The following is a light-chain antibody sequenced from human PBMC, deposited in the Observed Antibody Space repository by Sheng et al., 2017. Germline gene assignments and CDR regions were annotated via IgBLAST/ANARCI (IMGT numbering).Light chain of an antibody. CDR3: SSFAGSNVF. CDR2: EVN. V-gene: IGLV2-8*01. Sequence: QSALTQPPSASGSPGQSVTISCTGTSSDVGGYNYVSWYQRHPGKAPKLIIYEVNKRPSGVPDRFSGSKSGSTASLTVSGLQAEDEAEYYCSSFAGSNVFFGGGTKLTVL. J-gene: IGLJ2*01. CDR1: SSDVGGYNY.